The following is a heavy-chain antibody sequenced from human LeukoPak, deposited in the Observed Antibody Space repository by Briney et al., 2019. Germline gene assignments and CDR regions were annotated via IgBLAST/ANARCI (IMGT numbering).Heavy chain of an antibody. D-gene: IGHD2-2*02. V-gene: IGHV3-21*01. CDR3: ARDYCRSARCYNVDY. CDR1: GFTFSSYS. CDR2: INSSSTYI. J-gene: IGHJ4*02. Sequence: PGESLRLSCAASGFTFSSYSMNWVRQAPGKGLEWVSSINSSSTYIYYADSVKGRFTISRDNAKNSLYLQMNSLRAEDTAVYYCARDYCRSARCYNVDYWGQESLVTVSS.